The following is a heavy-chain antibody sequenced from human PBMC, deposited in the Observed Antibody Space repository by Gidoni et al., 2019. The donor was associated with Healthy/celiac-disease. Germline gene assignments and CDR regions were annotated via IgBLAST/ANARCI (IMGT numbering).Heavy chain of an antibody. J-gene: IGHJ4*02. D-gene: IGHD4-17*01. V-gene: IGHV3-23*01. Sequence: EVQLLESGGGLVQPGGSLRLSCAASGFTFSSYAMSWVRQAPGKGLEWVAAISGSGGSTYYADSVKGRFTISRDNSKNTLYLKMNSLRAEDTAVYYCAKDFTVTTSGDYWGQGTLVTVSS. CDR2: ISGSGGST. CDR1: GFTFSSYA. CDR3: AKDFTVTTSGDY.